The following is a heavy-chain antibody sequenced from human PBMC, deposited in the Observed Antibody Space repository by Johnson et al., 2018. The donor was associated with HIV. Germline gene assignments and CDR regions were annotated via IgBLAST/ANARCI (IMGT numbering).Heavy chain of an antibody. V-gene: IGHV3-30*03. D-gene: IGHD6-6*01. J-gene: IGHJ3*02. CDR1: GFTFSSYG. Sequence: QVHLVESGGGLVQPGRSLRLSCAASGFTFSSYGMHWVRQAPGKGLEWVAIVSYDGSNKYYADSVKGRFTISRDNSKNTLYLQMNSLRAEDTAVYYCARDRGAGSSGAFDIWGQGTMVTVSS. CDR2: VSYDGSNK. CDR3: ARDRGAGSSGAFDI.